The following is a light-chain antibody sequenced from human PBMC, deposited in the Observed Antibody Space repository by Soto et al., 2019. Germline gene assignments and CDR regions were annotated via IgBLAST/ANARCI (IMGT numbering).Light chain of an antibody. V-gene: IGKV3-15*01. Sequence: TLSVSPVETATLSCRASQSVSSSLAWYQQKPGQAPRLLVSDASTRAAGLPARFSGSGSGTEFTLTISSLQSEDFAVYFCQQSNNWPKTFGQGTKVDIK. J-gene: IGKJ1*01. CDR1: QSVSSS. CDR3: QQSNNWPKT. CDR2: DAS.